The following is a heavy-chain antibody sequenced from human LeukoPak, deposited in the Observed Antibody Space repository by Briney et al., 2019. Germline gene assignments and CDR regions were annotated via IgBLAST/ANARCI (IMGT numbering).Heavy chain of an antibody. CDR2: INPNSGGT. CDR1: GYTFTGYY. Sequence: ASVKVSCKASGYTFTGYYMHWVRQAPGQGLEWMGWINPNSGGTNYAQKFQGRVTVTRDTSISTAYMELSRLRSDDTAVYYCARGRYYDSSGPPYYFDYWSQGTLVTVSS. CDR3: ARGRYYDSSGPPYYFDY. D-gene: IGHD3-22*01. J-gene: IGHJ4*02. V-gene: IGHV1-2*02.